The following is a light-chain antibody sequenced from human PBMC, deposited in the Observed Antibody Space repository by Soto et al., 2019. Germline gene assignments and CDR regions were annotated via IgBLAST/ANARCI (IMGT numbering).Light chain of an antibody. CDR3: CSSAGGFTGV. V-gene: IGLV2-11*01. J-gene: IGLJ3*02. CDR1: SSDVV. Sequence: QSALTQPRSVSGSPGQSFTISGTGTSSDVVSWYQQHHGKAPKLIIYYVSQRPSGVPDRFSGYKSGNTASLTISGLQAEDEADYYCCSSAGGFTGVFGGGTKVTVL. CDR2: YVS.